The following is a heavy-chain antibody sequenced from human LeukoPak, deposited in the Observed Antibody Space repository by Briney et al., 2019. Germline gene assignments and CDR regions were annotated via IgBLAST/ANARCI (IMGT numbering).Heavy chain of an antibody. CDR2: ISGSGGST. CDR3: ANPTQGRFYNYYMDV. Sequence: PGGSLRLSCAASGFTFSSYAMSWVRQAPGKGLEWVSAISGSGGSTYYADSVKGRFTISRDNSKNALYLQMNSLRAEDTAVYYCANPTQGRFYNYYMDVWGKGTTVTVSS. V-gene: IGHV3-23*01. CDR1: GFTFSSYA. J-gene: IGHJ6*03. D-gene: IGHD3-3*01.